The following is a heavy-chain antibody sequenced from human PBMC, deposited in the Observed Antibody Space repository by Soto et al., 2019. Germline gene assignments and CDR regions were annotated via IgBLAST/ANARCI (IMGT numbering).Heavy chain of an antibody. CDR3: ARANDYGDYVGAFDI. V-gene: IGHV4-4*02. Sequence: PSETLSLTCAVSSGSISSSNWWSWVRQPPGKGLEWIGEIYHSGSTNYNPSLKSRVTISVDKSKNQFSLKLSSVTAADTAVYYCARANDYGDYVGAFDIWGQGTMVT. D-gene: IGHD4-17*01. CDR1: SGSISSSNW. J-gene: IGHJ3*02. CDR2: IYHSGST.